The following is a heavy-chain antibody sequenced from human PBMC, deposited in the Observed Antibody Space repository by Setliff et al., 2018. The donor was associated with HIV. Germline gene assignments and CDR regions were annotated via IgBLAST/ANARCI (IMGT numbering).Heavy chain of an antibody. V-gene: IGHV1-18*01. CDR1: GYTFSSYG. D-gene: IGHD1-1*01. CDR2: INSYDGNT. J-gene: IGHJ3*01. CDR3: ARNKLSDAFDV. Sequence: ASVKVSCKASGYTFSSYGIGWVRQAPGQGLEWMGWINSYDGNTNYEQKFQGRVTMTTDTSTTSAYLELRSLRPDDTAVYFCARNKLSDAFDVWGPGTMVTVSS.